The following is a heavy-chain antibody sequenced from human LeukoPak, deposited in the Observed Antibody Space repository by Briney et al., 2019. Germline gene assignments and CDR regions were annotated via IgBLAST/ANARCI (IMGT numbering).Heavy chain of an antibody. V-gene: IGHV1-46*01. CDR3: ARDSPLILTGSGIDY. CDR2: INPSGGST. CDR1: GYTFTSYY. Sequence: GASVKVSCKASGYTFTSYYMHWVRQAPGQGLEWMGTINPSGGSTNYAQKFQGRVTMTRDTSTSTVYMELSSLRSEDTAVYYCARDSPLILTGSGIDYWGQGTLVTVSS. D-gene: IGHD3-9*01. J-gene: IGHJ4*02.